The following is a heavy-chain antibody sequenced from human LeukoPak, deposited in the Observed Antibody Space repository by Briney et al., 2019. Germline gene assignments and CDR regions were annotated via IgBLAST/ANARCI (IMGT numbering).Heavy chain of an antibody. V-gene: IGHV3-74*01. D-gene: IGHD6-19*01. Sequence: GGSLRLSCAASGFTFSKYWMLWVRQAPGKGLESVSRINTVGTVTTYADSVKGRFTVSRDNADNTMFLQMNSVRDEDTAVYYCATKQWLAPPPDSWGQGTPVTVSS. CDR2: INTVGTVT. J-gene: IGHJ4*02. CDR1: GFTFSKYW. CDR3: ATKQWLAPPPDS.